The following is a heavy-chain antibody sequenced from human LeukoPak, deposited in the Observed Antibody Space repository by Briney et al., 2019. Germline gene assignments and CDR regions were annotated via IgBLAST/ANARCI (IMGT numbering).Heavy chain of an antibody. J-gene: IGHJ6*02. CDR2: IHTSGST. CDR3: ARDLHYYVAMDV. D-gene: IGHD3-10*02. CDR1: GGSISNYY. Sequence: SETLSLTCSVSGGSISNYYWSWIRQPAGKGLEWIGRIHTSGSTNYNPSLKSRVTMSVHTSKKQFSLDLSFVTAADTAVYYCARDLHYYVAMDVWGQGTTVTVSS. V-gene: IGHV4-4*07.